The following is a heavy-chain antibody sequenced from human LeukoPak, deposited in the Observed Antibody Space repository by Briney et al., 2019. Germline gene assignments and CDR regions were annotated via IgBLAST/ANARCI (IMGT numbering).Heavy chain of an antibody. CDR3: EREVYYYDSGGYFYPDY. V-gene: IGHV3-21*01. CDR1: GFTLSSYS. D-gene: IGHD3-22*01. Sequence: GGSLRLSCAASGFTLSSYSTDRVRQAPGMGLEWVSSISSTSSYIYYSNSVRGRFTISRDNAKNSLYLQMNSLRAAAMAVYYCEREVYYYDSGGYFYPDYWGQGALVTVSS. J-gene: IGHJ4*02. CDR2: ISSTSSYI.